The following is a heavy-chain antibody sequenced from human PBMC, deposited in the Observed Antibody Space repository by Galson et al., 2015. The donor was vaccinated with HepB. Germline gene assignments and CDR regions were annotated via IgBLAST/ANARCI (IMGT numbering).Heavy chain of an antibody. D-gene: IGHD2-8*02. CDR2: ISGTSNTI. Sequence: SLRLSCAASGFTFSDYFMIWIRQAPGKGLEWVSDISGTSNTIYYADSVTGRFTISRDNSKNSVYLQINSLRAEDTAVYYCARLYRTGGVFVVGYWGQGTLVTVSS. V-gene: IGHV3-11*01. CDR1: GFTFSDYF. CDR3: ARLYRTGGVFVVGY. J-gene: IGHJ4*02.